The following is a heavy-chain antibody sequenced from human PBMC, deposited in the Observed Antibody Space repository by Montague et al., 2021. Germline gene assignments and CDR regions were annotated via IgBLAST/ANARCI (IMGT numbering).Heavy chain of an antibody. CDR2: IKTGGST. CDR1: GFTFSNYA. J-gene: IGHJ4*02. V-gene: IGHV3-23*01. D-gene: IGHD4-17*01. Sequence: SLRLSCATSGFTFSNYAMTWVRQAPGKGLEWVSSIKTGGSTYHADSVKGRFTISRGNFQNILYLQMNSLRAEDTALYYCAKDPNILTTVTTGWDCWGQGTLVTVSP. CDR3: AKDPNILTTVTTGWDC.